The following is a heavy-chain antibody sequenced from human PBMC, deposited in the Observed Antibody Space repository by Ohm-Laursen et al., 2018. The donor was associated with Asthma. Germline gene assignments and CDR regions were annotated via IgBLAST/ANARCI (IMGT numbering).Heavy chain of an antibody. D-gene: IGHD5-24*01. V-gene: IGHV3-11*01. CDR2: ISASAGTM. CDR3: ARGSLEGLQ. J-gene: IGHJ4*02. Sequence: SLRLSCAASGITFSDSYMTWIRQAPGKGLEWISYISASAGTMYYADSVKGRFTISRDNAKKSLFLHMSSLRAEDTAVYYCARGSLEGLQWGQGTLVTVSS. CDR1: GITFSDSY.